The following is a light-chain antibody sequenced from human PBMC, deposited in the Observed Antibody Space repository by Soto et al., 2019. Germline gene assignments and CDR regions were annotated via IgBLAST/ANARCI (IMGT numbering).Light chain of an antibody. J-gene: IGKJ2*01. Sequence: IQMTQSPSSLSASVGDRVAITCRASQSISTSLNWYQQRPGRAPKLLISDASTLQSGVPSRFSGSGSGTDFTLTISSLQPEDFATYYCQQSHAFGQGTKLEIK. CDR2: DAS. CDR3: QQSHA. CDR1: QSISTS. V-gene: IGKV1-39*01.